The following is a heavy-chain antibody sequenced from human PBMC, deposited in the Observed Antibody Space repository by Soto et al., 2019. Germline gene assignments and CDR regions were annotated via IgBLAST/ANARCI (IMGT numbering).Heavy chain of an antibody. CDR1: GASIRSTDYY. Sequence: KPSETLSLTCTVSGASIRSTDYYWSWIRQAPGKGLEWIEYVYYTGSTYYNPSLMSRLTISVDTSKNQFSLKLTSVTAAETAVYYCVRTAREGAVAPHWFDRWGQGTQVTVSS. J-gene: IGHJ5*02. CDR3: VRTAREGAVAPHWFDR. V-gene: IGHV4-30-4*01. CDR2: VYYTGST. D-gene: IGHD2-21*02.